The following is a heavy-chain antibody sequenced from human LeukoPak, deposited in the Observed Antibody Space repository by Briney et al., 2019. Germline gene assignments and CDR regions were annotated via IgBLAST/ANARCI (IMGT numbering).Heavy chain of an antibody. CDR3: ARARYNWNDSTLGY. CDR2: INPNSGGT. CDR1: GHTFTSFY. V-gene: IGHV1-2*02. D-gene: IGHD1-20*01. Sequence: GASVKVSCKAAGHTFTSFYMHWGRRSPGHRLEWIGWINPNSGGTNYAQKFQGRVTMTRDTSISTAYMELSRLRSDDTAVYYCARARYNWNDSTLGYWGQGTLVTVSS. J-gene: IGHJ4*02.